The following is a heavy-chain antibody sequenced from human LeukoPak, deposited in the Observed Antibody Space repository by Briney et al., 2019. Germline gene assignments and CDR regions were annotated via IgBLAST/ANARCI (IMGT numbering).Heavy chain of an antibody. V-gene: IGHV3-48*01. D-gene: IGHD2-15*01. CDR2: ISSSSSSI. CDR3: ARRYCSGLNWHENWFYGMDV. Sequence: PGGSLRLSCAASGFTFSTHSMNWVRQAPGKGLEWVSYISSSSSSIYYADSVKGRFTISRDNAENSLYLQMNSLRAEDTAVYYCARRYCSGLNWHENWFYGMDVWGQGTTVTVS. J-gene: IGHJ6*02. CDR1: GFTFSTHS.